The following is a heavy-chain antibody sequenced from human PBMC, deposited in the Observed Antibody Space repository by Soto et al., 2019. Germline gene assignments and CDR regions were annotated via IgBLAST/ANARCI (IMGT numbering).Heavy chain of an antibody. V-gene: IGHV3-49*04. CDR2: IRSKAYGGTT. Sequence: GGSLRLSCTASGFTFGDYAMSWVRQAPGKGLEWVGFIRSKAYGGTTEYAASVKGRFTIPRDDSKSIAYLQMNSLKTEDTAVYYYSREGYKKKKNYYYYGMDVWGQGTTVTVSS. CDR3: SREGYKKKKNYYYYGMDV. D-gene: IGHD5-12*01. J-gene: IGHJ6*02. CDR1: GFTFGDYA.